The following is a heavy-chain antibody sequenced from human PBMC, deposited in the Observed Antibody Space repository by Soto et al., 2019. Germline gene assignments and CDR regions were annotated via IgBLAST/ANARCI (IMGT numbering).Heavy chain of an antibody. CDR3: ARGWDYDSSSYYAY. D-gene: IGHD3-22*01. J-gene: IGHJ4*02. CDR2: ISCDGSNK. CDR1: GFTFSSYA. Sequence: QVQLVESGGGVVQPGRSLRLSCAASGFTFSSYAMHWVRQAPGKGLEWVAVISCDGSNKYYADSVKGRFTISRDNSKNTLYLQMNSLRAEDTAVYYCARGWDYDSSSYYAYWGQRTLVTDSS. V-gene: IGHV3-30-3*01.